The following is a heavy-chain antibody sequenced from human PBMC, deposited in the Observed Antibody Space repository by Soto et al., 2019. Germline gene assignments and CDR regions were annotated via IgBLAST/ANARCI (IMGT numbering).Heavy chain of an antibody. J-gene: IGHJ4*02. V-gene: IGHV4-59*01. Sequence: SETLSLTCTVSGGSISSYYWRWIRQPPGKGLEWIGYSYYSGSAEHSPSLKSRVTISLDTSMNQFSLSLRSATAADTAVYYCIREDYNSSGYCLDYWGQGTLVTVSS. CDR3: IREDYNSSGYCLDY. CDR1: GGSISSYY. D-gene: IGHD3-22*01. CDR2: SYYSGSA.